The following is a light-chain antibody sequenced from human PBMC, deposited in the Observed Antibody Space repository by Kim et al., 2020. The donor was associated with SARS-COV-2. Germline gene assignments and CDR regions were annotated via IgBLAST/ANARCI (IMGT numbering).Light chain of an antibody. CDR3: AAWDSSLNAWV. Sequence: QAATFTCIGNRYNVGYQGAAWLQQHPGRPPKFLSSRNNNRPSGVSERFSASRSLNTASLTITGLQPEDEADYYCAAWDSSLNAWVFGGGTQLTVL. CDR2: RNN. J-gene: IGLJ3*02. V-gene: IGLV10-54*04. CDR1: RYNVGYQG.